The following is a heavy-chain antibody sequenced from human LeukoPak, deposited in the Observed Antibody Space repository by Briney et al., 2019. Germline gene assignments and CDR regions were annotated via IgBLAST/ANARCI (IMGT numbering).Heavy chain of an antibody. CDR2: IWPSYSET. CDR3: AREVGSSSLTFDY. J-gene: IGHJ4*02. D-gene: IGHD2-2*01. CDR1: GFTFSNYW. V-gene: IGHV5-51*01. Sequence: GESLKISFKGSGFTFSNYWIGWVRQVPGKGLEWMGVIWPSYSETRYSPSFEGQVIISADKSITTAYLQWSSLKTSDTAMYYCAREVGSSSLTFDYWGQGTLVTVPS.